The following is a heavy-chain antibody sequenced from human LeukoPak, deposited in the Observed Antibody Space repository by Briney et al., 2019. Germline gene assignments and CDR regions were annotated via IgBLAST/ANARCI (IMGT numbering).Heavy chain of an antibody. CDR1: GGTFSSYA. V-gene: IGHV1-69*13. CDR3: ARGTINFGVVTGRFDP. CDR2: IIPIFGTA. D-gene: IGHD3-3*01. Sequence: SVKVCCKASGGTFSSYAISWVRQAPGQGLEWMGGIIPIFGTANYAQKFQGRVTITADESTSTAYMELSSLRSEDTVVYYCARGTINFGVVTGRFDPWGQGTLVTVSS. J-gene: IGHJ5*02.